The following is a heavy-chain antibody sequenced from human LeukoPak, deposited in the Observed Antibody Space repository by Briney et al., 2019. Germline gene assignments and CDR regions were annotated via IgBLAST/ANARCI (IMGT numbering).Heavy chain of an antibody. J-gene: IGHJ6*03. V-gene: IGHV4-34*01. Sequence: SETLALTCAVYGGSFSGYYWSWIRQPPGKGLEWIGEINHSGSTNYNPSLKSRVTISVDTSKNQFSLKLSSVTAADTAVYYCARGYNTYMDVWGKGTTVTVSS. CDR1: GGSFSGYY. D-gene: IGHD5-24*01. CDR2: INHSGST. CDR3: ARGYNTYMDV.